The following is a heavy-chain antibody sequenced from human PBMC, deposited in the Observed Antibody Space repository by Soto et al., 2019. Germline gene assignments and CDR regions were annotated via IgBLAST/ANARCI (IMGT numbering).Heavy chain of an antibody. D-gene: IGHD2-8*01. CDR1: GGSISSYY. Sequence: SETLSLTCTVSGGSISSYYWSWIRQPPGKGLEWIGYIYYSGSTNYNPSLKTRLTISKDTSKNQVVLTMTNVDPVDTATYYCARIPGSGCTNGATDYWGQGTLVTVSS. CDR3: ARIPGSGCTNGATDY. V-gene: IGHV4-59*01. J-gene: IGHJ4*02. CDR2: IYYSGST.